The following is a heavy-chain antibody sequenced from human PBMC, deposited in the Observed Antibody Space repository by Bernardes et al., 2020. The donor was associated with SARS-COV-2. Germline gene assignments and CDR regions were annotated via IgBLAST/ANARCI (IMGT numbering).Heavy chain of an antibody. CDR2: INSDGSST. CDR3: ARLGLYCSGGSCYYNYYYYGMDV. V-gene: IGHV3-74*01. J-gene: IGHJ6*02. D-gene: IGHD2-15*01. CDR1: GFTFSSYW. Sequence: GGSLRLSCAASGFTFSSYWMHWVRQAPGKGLVWVSRINSDGSSTSYADSVKGRFTISRDNAKNTLYLQMNSLRAEDTAVYYCARLGLYCSGGSCYYNYYYYGMDVWGQGTTVTVSS.